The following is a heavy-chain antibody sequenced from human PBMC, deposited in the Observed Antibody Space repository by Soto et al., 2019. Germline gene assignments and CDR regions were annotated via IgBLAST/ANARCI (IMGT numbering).Heavy chain of an antibody. CDR1: GGSISNYY. V-gene: IGHV4-59*08. D-gene: IGHD1-26*01. CDR3: ARRWGGTFDI. J-gene: IGHJ3*02. Sequence: PSETLSLTCTVSGGSISNYYWSWIRQPPGKGLEWIGYIYYSGSTNYNPSLKSRVTISVDTSKNQLSLKLSSVTAADTAVYYCARRWGGTFDIWGQGTMVTVSS. CDR2: IYYSGST.